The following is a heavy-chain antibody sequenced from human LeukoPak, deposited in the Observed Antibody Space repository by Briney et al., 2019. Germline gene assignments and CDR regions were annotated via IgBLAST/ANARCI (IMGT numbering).Heavy chain of an antibody. V-gene: IGHV4-34*01. CDR3: ARLTDDNYYYYYYMDV. CDR2: INHSGST. D-gene: IGHD5-24*01. J-gene: IGHJ6*03. CDR1: GGSFSGYY. Sequence: SETLSLTCAVYGGSFSGYYWSWIRQPPGKGLEWIGEINHSGSTNYNPSLKSRVTISVDTSKNQFSLKLSSVTAADTAVYYCARLTDDNYYYYYYMDVWGKGTTVTVSS.